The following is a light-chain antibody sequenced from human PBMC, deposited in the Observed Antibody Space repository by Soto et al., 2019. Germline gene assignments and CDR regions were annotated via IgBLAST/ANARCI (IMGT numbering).Light chain of an antibody. CDR3: QQYESYSWT. CDR2: DAS. J-gene: IGKJ1*01. Sequence: DIHMTQSPSALSASVGHIFPITCRASQSIKTWLDWYQRKKVRAPNLLIYDASSLQSGVPSRLSGSGYGTELTITISSMQHDDSETYYCQQYESYSWTFGQGTKVDI. V-gene: IGKV1-5*01. CDR1: QSIKTW.